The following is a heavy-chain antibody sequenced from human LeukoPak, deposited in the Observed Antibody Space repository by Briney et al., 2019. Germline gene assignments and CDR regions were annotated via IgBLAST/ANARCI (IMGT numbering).Heavy chain of an antibody. J-gene: IGHJ5*02. CDR3: ARSAVAYLPHLFDP. Sequence: SQTLSLTCAISGDSVSSNSAAWNWIRQSPSRGLEWLGRTYYRSKWYNDYEVSVKSRITINPDTSKNQFSLQLNSATPEDTAVYYCARSAVAYLPHLFDPWGQGTLVTVSS. CDR1: GDSVSSNSAA. V-gene: IGHV6-1*01. CDR2: TYYRSKWYN. D-gene: IGHD6-19*01.